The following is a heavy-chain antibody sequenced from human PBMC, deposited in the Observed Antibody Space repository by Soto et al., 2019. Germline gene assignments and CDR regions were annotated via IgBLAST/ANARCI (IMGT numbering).Heavy chain of an antibody. CDR3: SKAGIVRALYAMDV. D-gene: IGHD1-26*01. CDR1: GFTFDDYT. CDR2: ISWDGGST. Sequence: GGTLRLSCAASGFTFDDYTMHWVRQALGKGLERESLISWDGGSTYYADSVKGRFTISRDNSKNSLYLQMNSLRTEDTVLYYFSKAGIVRALYAMDVSGKGTT. V-gene: IGHV3-43*01. J-gene: IGHJ6*04.